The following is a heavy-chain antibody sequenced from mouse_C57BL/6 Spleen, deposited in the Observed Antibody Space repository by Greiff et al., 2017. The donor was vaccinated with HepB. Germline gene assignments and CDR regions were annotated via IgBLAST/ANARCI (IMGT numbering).Heavy chain of an antibody. CDR3: ARSYDGYCGWYFDV. J-gene: IGHJ1*03. V-gene: IGHV14-2*01. Sequence: DVHLVESGAELVKPGASVKLSCTASGFNIKDYYMHWVKQRTEQGLEWIGRIDPEDGETKYAPKFHGQATITANTSSNPAYLQLSSLTSEDTAVYYCARSYDGYCGWYFDVWGTGTTVTVSS. CDR2: IDPEDGET. CDR1: GFNIKDYY. D-gene: IGHD2-3*01.